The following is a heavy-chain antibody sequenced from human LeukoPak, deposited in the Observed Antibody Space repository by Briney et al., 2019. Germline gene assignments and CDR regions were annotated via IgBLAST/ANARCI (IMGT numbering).Heavy chain of an antibody. J-gene: IGHJ4*02. V-gene: IGHV3-23*01. D-gene: IGHD6-19*01. Sequence: GGSVSLSCAASGFTFSTYAITWVRQGPGKGLEWVSAIRPDGDRTYYANSVRGRFTISRDNSKDTVYLQINGLRVEDTAVYYCAREQSGTRGWYTVDYWGQGTLVTVSS. CDR2: IRPDGDRT. CDR1: GFTFSTYA. CDR3: AREQSGTRGWYTVDY.